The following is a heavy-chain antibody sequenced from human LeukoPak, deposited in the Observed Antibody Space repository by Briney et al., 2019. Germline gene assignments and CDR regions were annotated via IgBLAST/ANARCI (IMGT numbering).Heavy chain of an antibody. CDR1: GGSITSYY. V-gene: IGHV4-39*07. CDR2: IYYSGST. D-gene: IGHD5-24*01. CDR3: ARGWLQFHFDY. J-gene: IGHJ4*02. Sequence: SETLSLTCSVSGGSITSYYWGWIRQPPGKGLEWIGSIYYSGSTYYNPSLKSRVTISVDTSKNQFSLKLSSVTAADTAVYYCARGWLQFHFDYWGQGTLVTVSS.